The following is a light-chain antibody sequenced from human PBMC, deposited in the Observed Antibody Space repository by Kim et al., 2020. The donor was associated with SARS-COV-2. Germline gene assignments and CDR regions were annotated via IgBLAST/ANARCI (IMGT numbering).Light chain of an antibody. CDR1: NSNIGAGYG. Sequence: QSVLTQPPSVSGAPGQRVTISCTGSNSNIGAGYGVYWYQQLPGKTPKLLIFGNINPPSGVPDRFSGSNSGTSASLAITGLQAEDEGDYYCQSYDNSLSGSRVFGTGTQVTVL. CDR3: QSYDNSLSGSRV. J-gene: IGLJ1*01. CDR2: GNI. V-gene: IGLV1-40*01.